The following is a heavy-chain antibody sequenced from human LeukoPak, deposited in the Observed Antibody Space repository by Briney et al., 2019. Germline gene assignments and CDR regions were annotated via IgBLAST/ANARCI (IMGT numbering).Heavy chain of an antibody. CDR3: ARLPVILSNAFDI. Sequence: GESLKISCKGSGYSFTSYWIGWVRQMPGKGLEWMGIIYPGDSDTRYSPSFQGQVTISADKSISTAYLQWSSLEASDTAMYYCARLPVILSNAFDIWGQGTMVTVSS. V-gene: IGHV5-51*01. CDR2: IYPGDSDT. CDR1: GYSFTSYW. J-gene: IGHJ3*02. D-gene: IGHD2-15*01.